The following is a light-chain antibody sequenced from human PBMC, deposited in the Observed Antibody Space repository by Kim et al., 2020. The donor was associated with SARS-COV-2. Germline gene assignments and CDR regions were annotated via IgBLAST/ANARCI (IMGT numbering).Light chain of an antibody. Sequence: SPGQAARITCYGEDLPKKYVLWYQQKSGKSPVLVISEDNKRPSGIPERFSGSSSGTLATLTISGAHVEDEADFYCFSADSSCHHRAFGGGTQLTVL. CDR2: EDN. J-gene: IGLJ3*02. CDR1: DLPKKY. CDR3: FSADSSCHHRA. V-gene: IGLV3-10*01.